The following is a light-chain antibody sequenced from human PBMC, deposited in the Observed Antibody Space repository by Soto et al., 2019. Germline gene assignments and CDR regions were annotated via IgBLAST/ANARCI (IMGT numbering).Light chain of an antibody. CDR2: GAS. CDR1: QSVSSSY. Sequence: EIVLTQSPGTLSLSPGERATLSCRASQSVSSSYLAWYQQKPGQAPRLLIYGASSRATGIPDRFSGSGSGTDFTITISRLKPEDFAVYYCQQYGSSHWTFGQGTKVEIK. V-gene: IGKV3-20*01. J-gene: IGKJ1*01. CDR3: QQYGSSHWT.